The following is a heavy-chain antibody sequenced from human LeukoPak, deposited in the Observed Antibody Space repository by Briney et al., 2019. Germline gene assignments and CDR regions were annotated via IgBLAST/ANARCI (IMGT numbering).Heavy chain of an antibody. CDR2: IYGSGST. Sequence: SETLSLTCTVSGGSISSYYWSWIRQPPGKGLEWIGHIYGSGSTNYNPSLKSRVTLSVDTSKNQFSLNLSSVTAADTAVYYCARRVRATAGKTFDYWGQGTLVTVSS. CDR3: ARRVRATAGKTFDY. CDR1: GGSISSYY. D-gene: IGHD6-13*01. V-gene: IGHV4-59*08. J-gene: IGHJ4*02.